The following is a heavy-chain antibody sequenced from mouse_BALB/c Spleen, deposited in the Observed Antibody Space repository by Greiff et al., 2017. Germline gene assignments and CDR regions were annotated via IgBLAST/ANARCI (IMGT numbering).Heavy chain of an antibody. CDR1: GYTFSSYW. CDR3: ARHGYDGGAWFAY. Sequence: QVQLQQSGAELMKPGASVKISCKATGYTFSSYWIEWVKQRPGHGLEWIGEILPGSGSTNYNGKFKGKATFTADTSSNTAYMQLSSLTSEDSAVYYCARHGYDGGAWFAYWGQGTLVTVSA. D-gene: IGHD2-2*01. CDR2: ILPGSGST. V-gene: IGHV1-9*01. J-gene: IGHJ3*01.